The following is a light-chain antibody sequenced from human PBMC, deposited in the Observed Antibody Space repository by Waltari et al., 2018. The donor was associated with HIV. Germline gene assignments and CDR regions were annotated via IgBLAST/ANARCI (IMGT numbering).Light chain of an antibody. Sequence: QSVLTQPPSVSAAPGQKVTIPCSGDDSNIGTNSVSWYHQLPGTAPKLLIYENTKRPSGIPDRFPGSKSGTSATLGITGLQTGDAADYYCGTWDTRLRAGVFGGGTKLTVL. J-gene: IGLJ2*01. CDR2: ENT. V-gene: IGLV1-51*02. CDR3: GTWDTRLRAGV. CDR1: DSNIGTNS.